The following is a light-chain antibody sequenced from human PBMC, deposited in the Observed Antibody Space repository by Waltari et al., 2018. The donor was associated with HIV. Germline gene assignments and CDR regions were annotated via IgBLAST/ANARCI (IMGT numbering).Light chain of an antibody. J-gene: IGLJ2*01. CDR3: SSYTTSSVV. CDR1: SSAVGDYNY. Sequence: QSALTQPASVSGSPGQSITISCTGTSSAVGDYNYVSWYQQRPGKAPKLMIYEVSNRPSGVSNRFSGSKSGNTASLTISGLQAEDEADYYCSSYTTSSVVFGGGTKLTVL. CDR2: EVS. V-gene: IGLV2-14*01.